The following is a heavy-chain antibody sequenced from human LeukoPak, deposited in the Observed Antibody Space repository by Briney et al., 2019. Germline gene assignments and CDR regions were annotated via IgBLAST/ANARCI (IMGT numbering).Heavy chain of an antibody. V-gene: IGHV3-74*01. J-gene: IGHJ6*02. CDR2: ISPEGSGT. Sequence: SGGSLRLSCAASGFSLSGYLMHWVRQAPGKGLVWVSRISPEGSGTTYADSVKGRFTISRDNSKNTLDLQMNSLRDEDAAVYHCTRVQAGRSGLMDVWGRGTTVTVSS. CDR3: TRVQAGRSGLMDV. D-gene: IGHD2-8*02. CDR1: GFSLSGYL.